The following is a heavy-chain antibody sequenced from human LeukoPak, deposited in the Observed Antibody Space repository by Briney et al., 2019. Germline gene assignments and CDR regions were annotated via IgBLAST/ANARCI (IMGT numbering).Heavy chain of an antibody. Sequence: SETLSLTCTVSGGSISSYYWSWIRQPAGKGLEWIGRIYTSGSTNYNPSLKSRVTMSVDTSKNQFSLKLSSVTAADAAVYYCARDCSSTSCRGAHDAFDIWGQGTMVTVSS. CDR3: ARDCSSTSCRGAHDAFDI. CDR1: GGSISSYY. CDR2: IYTSGST. V-gene: IGHV4-4*07. J-gene: IGHJ3*02. D-gene: IGHD2-2*01.